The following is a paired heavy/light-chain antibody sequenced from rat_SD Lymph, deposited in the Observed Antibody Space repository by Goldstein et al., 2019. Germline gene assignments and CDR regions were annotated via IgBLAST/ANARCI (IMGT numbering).Light chain of an antibody. CDR2: NTN. Sequence: DIQMTQSPSLLSASVGDRVTINCKASQNINKYLNWYQQKLGEAPKLLIYNTNNLQTGIPSRFSGSGSGTDYTLTISSLQPEDFGTYFCFQHNSWPLTFGSGTKLEIK. V-gene: IGKV22S1*01. CDR1: QNINKY. CDR3: FQHNSWPLT. J-gene: IGKJ5*01.
Heavy chain of an antibody. CDR3: TTASYGLAY. CDR2: ISYDGGST. J-gene: IGHJ3*01. D-gene: IGHD1-3*01. Sequence: EVQLVESGGGLVQPGRSLKLSCAASGFTFSDYYMAWVRQAPTKGLEWVASISYDGGSTYYRDSVKGRFTISRDNAKSSLYLQMDSLRSEDTATYYCTTASYGLAYWGQGTLVTVSS. V-gene: IGHV5-20*01. CDR1: GFTFSDYY.